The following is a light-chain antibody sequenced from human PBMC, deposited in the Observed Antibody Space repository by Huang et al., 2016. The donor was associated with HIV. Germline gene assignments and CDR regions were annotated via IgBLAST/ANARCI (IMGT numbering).Light chain of an antibody. CDR3: QQSFNTVPYT. J-gene: IGKJ2*01. CDR1: QNINNY. Sequence: DIEMTQSPSSLSASVGDTVTMTCRASQNINNYLNWDQQKVGKAPQLIISVVSHLKEGVPLRFSGSKSGTNFTLTINNLQPDDFATYYCQQSFNTVPYTFAQGTKLEIK. V-gene: IGKV1-39*01. CDR2: VVS.